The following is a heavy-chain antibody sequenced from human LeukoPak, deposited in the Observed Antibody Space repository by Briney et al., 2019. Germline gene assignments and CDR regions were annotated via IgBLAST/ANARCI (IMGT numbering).Heavy chain of an antibody. J-gene: IGHJ3*02. CDR3: AREFPEYAFDI. Sequence: QPGGSLRLSCAASGFTVSSNYMSWVRQAPGQGLEWVSVIYSGGSTYYADSVKGRFTISRDNSKNTLYLQMNSLRAEDTAVYYCAREFPEYAFDIWGQGTMVTVSS. CDR1: GFTVSSNY. CDR2: IYSGGST. V-gene: IGHV3-53*01.